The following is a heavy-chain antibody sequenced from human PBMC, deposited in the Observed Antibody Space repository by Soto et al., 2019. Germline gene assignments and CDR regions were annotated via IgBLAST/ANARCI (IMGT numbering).Heavy chain of an antibody. Sequence: SETLSLTCTVSGGSISSSSYYWGWIRQPPGKGLEWIGSIYYSGSTYYNPSLKSRVTISVDTSKNQFSLKLSSVTVADTAVYYCARPTTTHCSSTSCYEKGENWFDPWGQGTLVTVSS. CDR3: ARPTTTHCSSTSCYEKGENWFDP. CDR2: IYYSGST. V-gene: IGHV4-39*01. J-gene: IGHJ5*02. D-gene: IGHD2-2*01. CDR1: GGSISSSSYY.